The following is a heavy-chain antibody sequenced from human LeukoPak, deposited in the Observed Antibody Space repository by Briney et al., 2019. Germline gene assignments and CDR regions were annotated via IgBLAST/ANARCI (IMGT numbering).Heavy chain of an antibody. CDR1: GGSISSDSYY. CDR2: IYYSGST. J-gene: IGHJ6*03. CDR3: ARGVWSGYYFSGGYYYYYMDV. V-gene: IGHV4-39*07. D-gene: IGHD3-3*01. Sequence: PSETLSLTCTVSGGSISSDSYYWGWIRQPPGKGLEWIGSIYYSGSTNYNPSLKSRVTISVDTSKNQFSLKLSSVTAADTAVYYCARGVWSGYYFSGGYYYYYMDVWGKGTTVTVSS.